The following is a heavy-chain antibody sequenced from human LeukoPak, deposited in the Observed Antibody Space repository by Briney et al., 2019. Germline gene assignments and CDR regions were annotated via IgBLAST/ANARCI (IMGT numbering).Heavy chain of an antibody. Sequence: GGSLRLSCAASGFTFSSYDMHWVRQATGKGLEWVSAIGTAGDTYYPGSVKGRFTISRENAKNSLYLRMNSLRAGDTAVYYCARSPYYYGSGSYPYYFDYWGQGTLVTVSS. CDR2: IGTAGDT. V-gene: IGHV3-13*01. D-gene: IGHD3-10*01. CDR1: GFTFSSYD. J-gene: IGHJ4*02. CDR3: ARSPYYYGSGSYPYYFDY.